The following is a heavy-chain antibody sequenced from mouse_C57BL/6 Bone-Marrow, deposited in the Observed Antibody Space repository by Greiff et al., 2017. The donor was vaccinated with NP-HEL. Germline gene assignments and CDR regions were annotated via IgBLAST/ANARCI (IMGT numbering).Heavy chain of an antibody. D-gene: IGHD1-1*01. CDR3: ARNGYGSSPFDY. CDR2: INPNNGGT. Sequence: EVQLQQSGPELVKPGASVKMSCKASGYTFTDYNMHWVKQSHGKSLEWIGYINPNNGGTSYNQKFKGKATLTVNKSSSTAYMELRSLTSEDSAVYYCARNGYGSSPFDYWGQGTTLTVSS. CDR1: GYTFTDYN. J-gene: IGHJ2*01. V-gene: IGHV1-22*01.